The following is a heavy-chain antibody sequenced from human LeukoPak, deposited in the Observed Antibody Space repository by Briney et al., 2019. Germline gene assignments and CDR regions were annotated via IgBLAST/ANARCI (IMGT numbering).Heavy chain of an antibody. CDR1: GYSFTNYW. J-gene: IGHJ4*02. D-gene: IGHD3/OR15-3a*01. CDR3: ARFLGPSGGLDY. Sequence: GESLKISCKGSGYSFTNYWIGWVRQMPGKGLEWMGIIYPDDSETRYSASFQGQVTISADKSISIAYLQWSSLKASDTAMYYCARFLGPSGGLDYWGQGTRVTVSS. CDR2: IYPDDSET. V-gene: IGHV5-51*01.